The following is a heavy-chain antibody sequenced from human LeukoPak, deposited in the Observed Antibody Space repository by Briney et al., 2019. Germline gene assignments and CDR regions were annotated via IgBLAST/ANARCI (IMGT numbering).Heavy chain of an antibody. CDR1: GFTFDDYA. V-gene: IGHV3-9*01. J-gene: IGHJ6*02. CDR2: ISWNSGSI. CDR3: AKDPYRKLPYYYGMDV. Sequence: NPGRSLRLSCAASGFTFDDYAMHWVRQAPGKGLEWVSGISWNSGSIGYADSVKGRFTISRDNAKNSLYLQMNSLRAEDTALYYCAKDPYRKLPYYYGMDVWGQGTTVTVS. D-gene: IGHD5-18*01.